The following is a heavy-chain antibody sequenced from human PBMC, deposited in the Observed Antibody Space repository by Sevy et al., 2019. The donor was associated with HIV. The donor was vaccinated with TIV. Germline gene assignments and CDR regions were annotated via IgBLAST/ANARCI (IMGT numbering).Heavy chain of an antibody. CDR2: IDPSDSYT. CDR1: GYSFTNYW. J-gene: IGHJ4*02. CDR3: ATLRGYGGNSYDY. V-gene: IGHV5-10-1*01. Sequence: GESLKISCKGSGYSFTNYWISWVRQMPGKGLEWMGRIDPSDSYTNYSPSFQGHVTISADKSISTAYLQWSSLRASDTAMYYCATLRGYGGNSYDYWGQRTLVTVSS. D-gene: IGHD4-17*01.